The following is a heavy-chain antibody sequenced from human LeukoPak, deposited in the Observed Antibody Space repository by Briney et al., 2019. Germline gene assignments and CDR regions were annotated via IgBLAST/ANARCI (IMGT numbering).Heavy chain of an antibody. CDR2: TSYDGNNK. CDR3: VKDRTGTYTLDY. D-gene: IGHD3-10*01. CDR1: GFTFSSYA. V-gene: IGHV3-30-3*01. Sequence: GGSLRLSCAASGFTFSSYAMHWVRQAPGKGLEWVAGTSYDGNNKYYADSVKGRFTISRDNSKNTLNLQMNSLRAEDTAVYYCVKDRTGTYTLDYWGQGTLVTVSS. J-gene: IGHJ4*02.